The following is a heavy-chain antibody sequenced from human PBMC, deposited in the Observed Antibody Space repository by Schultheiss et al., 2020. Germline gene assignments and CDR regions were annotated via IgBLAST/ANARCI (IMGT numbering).Heavy chain of an antibody. V-gene: IGHV3-49*04. CDR1: GFTFGDYA. Sequence: GGSLRLSCTASGFTFGDYAMSWVRQAPGKGLEWVGFIRSKAYGGTTEYAASVKGRFTISRDDSKSIAYLQMNSLKTEDTAVYYCTRDRNYGSGRFDYWGQGTLVTVSS. J-gene: IGHJ4*02. CDR3: TRDRNYGSGRFDY. CDR2: IRSKAYGGTT. D-gene: IGHD3-10*01.